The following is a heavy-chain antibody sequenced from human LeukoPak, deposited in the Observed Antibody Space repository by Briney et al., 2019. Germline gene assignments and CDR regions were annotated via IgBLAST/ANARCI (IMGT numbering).Heavy chain of an antibody. V-gene: IGHV3-9*01. D-gene: IGHD2-21*02. Sequence: GGSLRLSCAASGFTFDDYAMHWVRQAPGKGLEWVSGISWNSGSIGYADSVKGRFTISRDNAKNSLYLQMNSLRAEDTALYYCAKEGDYYFDYWGQGTLVTVSS. CDR2: ISWNSGSI. CDR1: GFTFDDYA. J-gene: IGHJ4*02. CDR3: AKEGDYYFDY.